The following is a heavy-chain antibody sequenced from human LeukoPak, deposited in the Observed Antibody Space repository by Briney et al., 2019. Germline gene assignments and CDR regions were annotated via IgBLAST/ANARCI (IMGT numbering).Heavy chain of an antibody. Sequence: GGSLRLSCTASAFTFSNYAMSWVRQAPGKGLEWVAFIRYDGSNKYYADSVKGRFTISRDNSKNTLYLQMNSLRAEDTAVYYCAALRGITGTTLRPWGQGTLVTVSS. CDR2: IRYDGSNK. CDR1: AFTFSNYA. V-gene: IGHV3-30*02. J-gene: IGHJ5*02. CDR3: AALRGITGTTLRP. D-gene: IGHD1-7*01.